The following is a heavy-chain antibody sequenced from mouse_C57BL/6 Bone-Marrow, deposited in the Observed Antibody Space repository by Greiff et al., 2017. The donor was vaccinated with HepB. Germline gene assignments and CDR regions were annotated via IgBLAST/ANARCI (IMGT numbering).Heavy chain of an antibody. CDR3: TRGGVTTEYYFDY. CDR1: GYTFTSYW. V-gene: IGHV1-5*01. CDR2: IYPGNSDT. J-gene: IGHJ2*01. Sequence: VHVKQSGTVLARPGASVKMSCKTSGYTFTSYWMHWVKQRPGQGLEWIGAIYPGNSDTSYNQKFKGKAKLTAVTSASTAYMELSSLTNEDSAVYYCTRGGVTTEYYFDYWGQGTTLTVSS. D-gene: IGHD2-2*01.